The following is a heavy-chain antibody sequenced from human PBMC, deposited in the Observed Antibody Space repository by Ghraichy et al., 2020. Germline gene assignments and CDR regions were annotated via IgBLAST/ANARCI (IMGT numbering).Heavy chain of an antibody. V-gene: IGHV4-39*01. CDR3: AGSFAQQGGYGMDV. Sequence: SQTLSLTCNVSEDYISSSAYYWVWIRQPPGKGPEWIGSIYYTGSTYYSPSFKSRVTISADTSKNQFSLKVNSLTAADTAMYYCAGSFAQQGGYGMDVWGRGTTVIVSS. CDR1: EDYISSSAYY. J-gene: IGHJ6*02. CDR2: IYYTGST. D-gene: IGHD1-26*01.